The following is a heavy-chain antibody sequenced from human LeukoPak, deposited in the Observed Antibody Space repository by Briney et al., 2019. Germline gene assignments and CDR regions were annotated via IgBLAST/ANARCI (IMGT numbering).Heavy chain of an antibody. CDR3: ATGGETGTVDQ. V-gene: IGHV5-51*01. CDR2: IYPADSDT. CDR1: GYSFSSHW. Sequence: GESLKISCKSSGYSFSSHWIAWVRQMSGKGLDWMGIIYPADSDTRYSPSFQGQVTMSADKSISTAYLQWSSLKASDTAMYYCATGGETGTVDQWGQGTLVTVSS. D-gene: IGHD1-1*01. J-gene: IGHJ4*02.